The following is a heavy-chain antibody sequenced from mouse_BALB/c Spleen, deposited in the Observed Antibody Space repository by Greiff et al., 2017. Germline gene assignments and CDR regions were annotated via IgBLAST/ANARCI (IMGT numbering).Heavy chain of an antibody. CDR3: ARGSGNYKDYAMDY. J-gene: IGHJ4*01. D-gene: IGHD2-1*01. Sequence: DVQLQESGPGLVKPSQSLSLTCTVTGYSITSDYAWNWIRQFPGNKLEWMGYISYSGSTSYNPSLKSRISITRDTSKNQFFLQLNSVTTEDTATYYCARGSGNYKDYAMDYWGQGTSVTVSS. CDR1: GYSITSDYA. CDR2: ISYSGST. V-gene: IGHV3-2*02.